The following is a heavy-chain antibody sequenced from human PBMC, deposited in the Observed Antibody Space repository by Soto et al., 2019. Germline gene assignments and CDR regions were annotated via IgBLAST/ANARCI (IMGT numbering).Heavy chain of an antibody. CDR2: IKQDGSEK. V-gene: IGHV3-7*01. Sequence: PGGSLRLSCAASGFTFSSYWMSWVRQAPGKGLEWVANIKQDGSEKYYVDSVKGRFTISRDNAKNSLYLQMNSLRDEDTAVYYWAKAPPLRGGGRAVGGKGTRVTVPS. CDR1: GFTFSSYW. J-gene: IGHJ6*04. CDR3: AKAPPLRGGGRAV. D-gene: IGHD3-16*01.